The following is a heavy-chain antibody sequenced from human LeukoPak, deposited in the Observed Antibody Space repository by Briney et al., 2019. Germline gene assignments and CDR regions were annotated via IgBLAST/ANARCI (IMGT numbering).Heavy chain of an antibody. Sequence: GSLRLSCAASGFDLSTYWMSWVRQAPGRGLEWVANIKYDGREKYFVGSVKGRFTISRDNAENSLYLQMNSLSAEDTAVYFCTRDTRRAICSGMDCYYYMDVWGKGTTVTVS. J-gene: IGHJ6*03. CDR2: IKYDGREK. V-gene: IGHV3-7*01. CDR3: TRDTRRAICSGMDCYYYMDV. CDR1: GFDLSTYW. D-gene: IGHD2-15*01.